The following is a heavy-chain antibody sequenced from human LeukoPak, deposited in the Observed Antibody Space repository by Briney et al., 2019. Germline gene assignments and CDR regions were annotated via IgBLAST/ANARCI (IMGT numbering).Heavy chain of an antibody. CDR2: ISYEGSNK. CDR1: GVTLSIYA. J-gene: IGHJ6*02. V-gene: IGHV3-30-3*01. Sequence: GGSLRLSCAAPGVTLSIYAMHWVRQAPGKGVEWVAVISYEGSNKYYADSVKGRFTLSRDNSKHPLYLEMNSLRAEDTAVYYCARGQWLVRSGMDVWGQGTTVTVSS. D-gene: IGHD6-19*01. CDR3: ARGQWLVRSGMDV.